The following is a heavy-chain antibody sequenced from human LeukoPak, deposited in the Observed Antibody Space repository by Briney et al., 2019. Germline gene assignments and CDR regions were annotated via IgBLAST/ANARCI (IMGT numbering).Heavy chain of an antibody. CDR1: GSTFSSYW. V-gene: IGHV3-23*01. Sequence: PGGSLRLSCAASGSTFSSYWMSWVRQAPGKGLEWVSAISGSGGSTYYADSVKGRFTISRDNSKNTLYLQVNSLRAEDTAVYYCARGVVPAAMRYWYFDLWGRGTLVTVSS. CDR3: ARGVVPAAMRYWYFDL. CDR2: ISGSGGST. J-gene: IGHJ2*01. D-gene: IGHD2-2*01.